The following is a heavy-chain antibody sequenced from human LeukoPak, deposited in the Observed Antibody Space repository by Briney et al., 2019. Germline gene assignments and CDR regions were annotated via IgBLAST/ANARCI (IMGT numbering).Heavy chain of an antibody. D-gene: IGHD3-22*01. V-gene: IGHV3-66*01. CDR3: AKDAFHDSSLYYSPFDY. CDR1: GFTFRSYW. J-gene: IGHJ4*02. Sequence: GGSLRLSCAASGFTFRSYWMTWVRQAPGKGLEWVSVIYIGGSTYYADPAKGRFTLSRDNSKNTLYLQLNTLRAQDTPPYYCAKDAFHDSSLYYSPFDYWGQGTLVTVSS. CDR2: IYIGGST.